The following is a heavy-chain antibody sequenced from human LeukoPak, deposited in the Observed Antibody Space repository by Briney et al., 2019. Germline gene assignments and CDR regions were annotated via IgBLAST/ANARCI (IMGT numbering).Heavy chain of an antibody. CDR1: GGTFSSYA. Sequence: SVKVSCKASGGTFSSYAISWVRQAPGQGLEWMGGIIPIFGTANYAQKFQGRVTITADESTSTAYMELSSLRSEDTAVYYCARGPDSYGYPYYFDYWGQGTLVTVSS. J-gene: IGHJ4*02. V-gene: IGHV1-69*13. D-gene: IGHD5-18*01. CDR2: IIPIFGTA. CDR3: ARGPDSYGYPYYFDY.